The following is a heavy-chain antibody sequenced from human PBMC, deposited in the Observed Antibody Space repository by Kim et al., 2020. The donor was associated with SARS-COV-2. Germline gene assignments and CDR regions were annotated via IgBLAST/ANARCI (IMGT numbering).Heavy chain of an antibody. CDR3: ARARASTLFAMVRGVIGWFDP. Sequence: ASVKVSCKASGYTFTSYDINWVRQATGQGLEWMGWMNPNSGNTGYAQKFQGRVTMTRNTSISTAYMELSSLRSEDTAVYYCARARASTLFAMVRGVIGWFDPWGQGTLVTVSS. D-gene: IGHD3-10*01. V-gene: IGHV1-8*01. CDR2: MNPNSGNT. J-gene: IGHJ5*02. CDR1: GYTFTSYD.